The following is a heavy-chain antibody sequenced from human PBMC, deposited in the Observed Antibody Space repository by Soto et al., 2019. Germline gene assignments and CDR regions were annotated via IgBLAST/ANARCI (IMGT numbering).Heavy chain of an antibody. CDR2: IIPIFGTA. Sequence: QVQLVQSGAEVKKPGSSVKVSCKASGGTFSSYAIRWVRQAPGQGLEWMGGIIPIFGTANYAQKFQGRVTITADESTSTAYIELSSLRSEDTAVYYCARIQAFPAPICSGYYTGDDWGQGTLVTVSS. CDR3: ARIQAFPAPICSGYYTGDD. J-gene: IGHJ4*02. CDR1: GGTFSSYA. V-gene: IGHV1-69*01. D-gene: IGHD3-3*01.